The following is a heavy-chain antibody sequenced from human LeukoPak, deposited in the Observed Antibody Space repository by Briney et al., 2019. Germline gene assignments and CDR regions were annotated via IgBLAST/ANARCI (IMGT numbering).Heavy chain of an antibody. D-gene: IGHD6-13*01. J-gene: IGHJ5*02. Sequence: SETLSLTCTVSGGSISSGGYSWSWIRQPPGKGLEWIGYIYHSGSTYYNPSLKSRVTISVDRSKNQFSLKLNSVTAADTAVYYCAARVGAAAGTPWSWFDPWGQGTLVTVSS. CDR1: GGSISSGGYS. CDR2: IYHSGST. CDR3: AARVGAAAGTPWSWFDP. V-gene: IGHV4-30-2*01.